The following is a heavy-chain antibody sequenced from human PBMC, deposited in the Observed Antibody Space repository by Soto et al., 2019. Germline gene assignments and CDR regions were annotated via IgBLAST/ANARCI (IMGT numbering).Heavy chain of an antibody. J-gene: IGHJ6*01. CDR1: GFTFRSYG. Sequence: GGSRRLSCAASGFTFRSYGVHWVRQAPGKGLEWVAVISYDGSNKHYADSVKGRFTISRDNSKTTLYLQMNSLRAEDTAVYYCARDRYSSGWIRYDYCSALDVWAQRTTAPV. V-gene: IGHV3-30-3*01. D-gene: IGHD6-19*01. CDR2: ISYDGSNK. CDR3: ARDRYSSGWIRYDYCSALDV.